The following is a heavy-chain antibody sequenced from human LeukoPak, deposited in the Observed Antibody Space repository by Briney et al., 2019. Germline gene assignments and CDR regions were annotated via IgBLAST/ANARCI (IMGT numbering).Heavy chain of an antibody. Sequence: PSETLSLTCTVSGGSISSGGYYWSWIRQHPGKGLEWIGYIHYSGSTYYNPSLKSRVTISVDTSKNQFSLKLSSVTAADTAVYYCAREEGDYFDYRGQGTLVTVSS. CDR3: AREEGDYFDY. CDR2: IHYSGST. V-gene: IGHV4-31*03. CDR1: GGSISSGGYY. J-gene: IGHJ4*02. D-gene: IGHD1-26*01.